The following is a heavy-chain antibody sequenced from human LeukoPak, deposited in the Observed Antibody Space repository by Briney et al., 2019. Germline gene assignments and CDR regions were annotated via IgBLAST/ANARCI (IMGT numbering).Heavy chain of an antibody. J-gene: IGHJ4*02. D-gene: IGHD6-13*01. V-gene: IGHV3-23*01. Sequence: GGSLRLSCAASGFTFSSYAMSWVRQAPGKGLEWVSAISGSGGSTYYADSVKGRFTISRDNSKTTLHLQMNSLRAEDTAVYYCAKVGSGAAAGTDLINYWGQGTLVTVSS. CDR1: GFTFSSYA. CDR2: ISGSGGST. CDR3: AKVGSGAAAGTDLINY.